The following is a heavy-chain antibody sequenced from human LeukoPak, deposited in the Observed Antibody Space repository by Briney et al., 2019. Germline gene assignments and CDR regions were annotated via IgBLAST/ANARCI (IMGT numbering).Heavy chain of an antibody. J-gene: IGHJ5*02. CDR3: ARRADTAMVKGSGWLDP. D-gene: IGHD5-18*01. CDR1: GGSISSYY. V-gene: IGHV4-59*08. Sequence: ETLSLTCTVSGGSISSYYWSWIRQPPGKGLEWTGYIYYSGSTNYNPSLKSRVTISVDTSKNQFSLKLSSVTAADTAVYYCARRADTAMVKGSGWLDPWGQGTLVTVSS. CDR2: IYYSGST.